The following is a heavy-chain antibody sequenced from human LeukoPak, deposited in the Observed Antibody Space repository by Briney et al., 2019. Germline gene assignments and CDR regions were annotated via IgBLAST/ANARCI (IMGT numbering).Heavy chain of an antibody. CDR1: GGTFSSYA. V-gene: IGHV1-69*13. CDR3: ARGRRYCSGGSCYLPYDLDY. D-gene: IGHD2-15*01. J-gene: IGHJ4*02. Sequence: ASVKVSCKASGGTFSSYAISWVRQAPGQGLEWMGGIIPIFGTANYAQKFQGRVTITADESTSTAYMELSSLRSEDTAVYYCARGRRYCSGGSCYLPYDLDYWGQGTLVTVSS. CDR2: IIPIFGTA.